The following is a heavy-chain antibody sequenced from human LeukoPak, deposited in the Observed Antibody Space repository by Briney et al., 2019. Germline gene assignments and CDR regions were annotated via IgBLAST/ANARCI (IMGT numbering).Heavy chain of an antibody. CDR1: GYTFISYD. J-gene: IGHJ6*02. V-gene: IGHV1-8*01. CDR2: MNPNSGNT. Sequence: ASVKVSCKASGYTFISYDINWVRQATGQGLEWMGWMNPNSGNTGYAQKFQGRVTMTRNTSISTAYMELSSLRSEDTAVYYCARVIMVRGVINYYYYGMDVWGQVTTVTVSS. D-gene: IGHD3-10*01. CDR3: ARVIMVRGVINYYYYGMDV.